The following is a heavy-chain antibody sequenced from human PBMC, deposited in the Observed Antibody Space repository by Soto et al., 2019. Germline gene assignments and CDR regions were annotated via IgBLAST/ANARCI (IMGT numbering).Heavy chain of an antibody. CDR3: ARGSPDIVATLDY. J-gene: IGHJ4*02. Sequence: PSDTLSLTSAVYGASFSVYYWSWIRQPPGKGLEWIGEINHSGSTNYNPSLKSRVTISVDTSKNQFSLKLSSVTAADTAVYYCARGSPDIVATLDYWGQGTLVTVSS. CDR2: INHSGST. D-gene: IGHD5-12*01. CDR1: GASFSVYY. V-gene: IGHV4-34*01.